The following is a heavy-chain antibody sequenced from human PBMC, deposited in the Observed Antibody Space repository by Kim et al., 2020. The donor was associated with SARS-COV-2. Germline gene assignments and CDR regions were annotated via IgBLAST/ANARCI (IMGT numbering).Heavy chain of an antibody. Sequence: SQTLSLTCAISGDSVSSNSAAWNWIRQSPSRGLEWLGRTYFRSKWYNDYAVSVKSRITINPDTSKNQFSLQLNSVTPEDTAVYYCARATRDDYPRPSSAYKWFDRWGQGTLVTVSS. V-gene: IGHV6-1*01. CDR3: ARATRDDYPRPSSAYKWFDR. CDR1: GDSVSSNSAA. CDR2: TYFRSKWYN. J-gene: IGHJ5*02. D-gene: IGHD4-17*01.